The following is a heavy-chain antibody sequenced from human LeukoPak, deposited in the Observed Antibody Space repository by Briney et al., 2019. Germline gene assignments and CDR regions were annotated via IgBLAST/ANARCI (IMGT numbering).Heavy chain of an antibody. CDR3: AGEARDAYNRAYFDY. Sequence: GGSLRLSCAASGFTFSSYDMHWVRQSTGKGLEWVSAINTAGDTYYPDSVRGRFTISRERAKNSLYLQMNSLRVGDTAVYYCAGEARDAYNRAYFDYWGHGTLVTVSA. CDR2: INTAGDT. V-gene: IGHV3-13*01. J-gene: IGHJ4*01. CDR1: GFTFSSYD. D-gene: IGHD5-24*01.